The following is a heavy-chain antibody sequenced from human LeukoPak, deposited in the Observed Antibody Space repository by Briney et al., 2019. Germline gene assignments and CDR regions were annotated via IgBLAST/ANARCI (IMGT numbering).Heavy chain of an antibody. V-gene: IGHV4-30-4*01. J-gene: IGHJ6*01. CDR1: GDSIRSADYY. Sequence: SQTLSLTCTVSGDSIRSADYYWNWIRQSPGXXXXXXXXXXXXXETYYNPSLKSRVSISEDKYKPQLSLKLSSVTAADTAVYYCARDKWVRAGNSWLHYGMDVWGQGTKVTVSS. D-gene: IGHD6-13*01. CDR2: XXXXXET. CDR3: ARDKWVRAGNSWLHYGMDV.